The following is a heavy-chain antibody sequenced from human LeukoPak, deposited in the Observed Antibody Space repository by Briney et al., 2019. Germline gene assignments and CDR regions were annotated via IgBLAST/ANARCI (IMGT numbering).Heavy chain of an antibody. Sequence: GGSLRLSCEASGFTFSSYAMGWVRQAPGKGLEWVSSISSSSSYIYYADSVKGRFTISRDNAKNSLYLQMNSLRAEDTAVYYCTRDLSSSLFDAFDIWGQGTMVTVSS. V-gene: IGHV3-21*01. CDR3: TRDLSSSLFDAFDI. D-gene: IGHD6-13*01. CDR1: GFTFSSYA. J-gene: IGHJ3*02. CDR2: ISSSSSYI.